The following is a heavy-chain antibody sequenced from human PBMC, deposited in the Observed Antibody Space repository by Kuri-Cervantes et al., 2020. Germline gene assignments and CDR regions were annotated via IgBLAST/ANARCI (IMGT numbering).Heavy chain of an antibody. D-gene: IGHD3-10*01. J-gene: IGHJ6*03. CDR2: IYHSGST. Sequence: ESLKISCAVSGYSISSGYYWGWIRQPPGKGLEWIGSIYHSGSTYYNPSLKSRLTISVDTSKNQFSLKLSSVTAADTAVYYCARGGVWFRSDYYYYMDVWGKGTTVTVSS. V-gene: IGHV4-38-2*01. CDR1: GYSISSGYY. CDR3: ARGGVWFRSDYYYYMDV.